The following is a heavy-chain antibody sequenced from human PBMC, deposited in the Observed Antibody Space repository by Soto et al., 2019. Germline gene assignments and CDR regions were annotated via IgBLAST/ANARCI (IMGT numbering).Heavy chain of an antibody. CDR3: ARQISQWGNAFDI. CDR2: IWYDGSNR. CDR1: GFTFSSYG. J-gene: IGHJ3*02. Sequence: QVQLVESGGGVVQPGRSLRLSCAASGFTFSSYGIHWVRQAPGKGLEWVAVIWYDGSNRYYADSVKGRFTISRDNSKNTLYLQMNSLRAEDTALYYCARQISQWGNAFDIWGQGTMVTVSS. V-gene: IGHV3-33*01. D-gene: IGHD1-26*01.